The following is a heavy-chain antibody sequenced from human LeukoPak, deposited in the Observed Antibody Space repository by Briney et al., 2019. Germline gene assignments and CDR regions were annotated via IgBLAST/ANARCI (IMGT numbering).Heavy chain of an antibody. J-gene: IGHJ5*02. CDR1: GGSVSSYNYY. Sequence: KSSETLSLTCTVSGGSVSSYNYYWTCIRQPPGKGLEWIRYSYYSGSTNYNPSLKSRVTISVDTSKNQFSLKLSSVTAADTAVYYCARDMFGSGNFLPESPWGQGILVTVSS. CDR3: ARDMFGSGNFLPESP. CDR2: SYYSGST. D-gene: IGHD3-10*01. V-gene: IGHV4-61*01.